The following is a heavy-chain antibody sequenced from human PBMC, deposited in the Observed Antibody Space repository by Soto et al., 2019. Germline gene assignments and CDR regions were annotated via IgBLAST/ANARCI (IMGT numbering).Heavy chain of an antibody. CDR3: ARRALTTTFGVVHSLDV. Sequence: GASVKVSCKASGYTFTNNAISWVRQAPGQGLEWMGWITVYNGNTNYAQNVQGRVSLTIDTSTNTSYMELRSLRSDDTAVYYCARRALTTTFGVVHSLDVWGQGTTVTVSS. CDR2: ITVYNGNT. D-gene: IGHD3-3*01. J-gene: IGHJ6*02. V-gene: IGHV1-18*04. CDR1: GYTFTNNA.